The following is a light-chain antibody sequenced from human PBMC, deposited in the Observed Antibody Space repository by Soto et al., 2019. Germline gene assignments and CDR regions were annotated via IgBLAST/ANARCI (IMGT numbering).Light chain of an antibody. CDR3: QQNGISPRT. J-gene: IGKJ1*01. Sequence: EIVLTQSPGTLSLSPWERATLSCRTSQSVSSNYLAWYQQKPGQAPRLFIYGPSPRATGIADRFSGSGSGTNITLTISRQAPEVLAEYCYQQNGISPRTFGQGTKVDIK. V-gene: IGKV3-20*01. CDR1: QSVSSNY. CDR2: GPS.